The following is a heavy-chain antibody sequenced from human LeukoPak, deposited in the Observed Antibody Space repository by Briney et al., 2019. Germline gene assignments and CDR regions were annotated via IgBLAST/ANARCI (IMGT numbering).Heavy chain of an antibody. V-gene: IGHV4-39*01. CDR2: IYYSGTT. CDR3: ARRSTYATTGSDY. Sequence: SETLSLTCTVSGGSISSSTYYWGWIRQPPGKGLEWIGTIYYSGTTYYNPSLESRVTTSVDTSKNQFSLRLSSVTAADTAVYYCARRSTYATTGSDYWGQGTLVTVSS. J-gene: IGHJ4*02. CDR1: GGSISSSTYY. D-gene: IGHD1-1*01.